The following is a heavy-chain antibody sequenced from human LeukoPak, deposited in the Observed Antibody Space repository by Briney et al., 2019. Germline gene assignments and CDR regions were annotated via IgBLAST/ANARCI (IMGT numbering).Heavy chain of an antibody. CDR3: ARDAYDFWSGYYTGIYYYYYYMDV. Sequence: ASVKVSCKASGYTFTGYYMHWVRQAPGQGLEWMGWINPNSGGTNYAQKFQGRVTMTRDTSISTAYMELSRLRSDDTAVCYCARDAYDFWSGYYTGIYYYYYYMDVWGKGTTVTVSS. D-gene: IGHD3-3*01. CDR1: GYTFTGYY. J-gene: IGHJ6*03. V-gene: IGHV1-2*02. CDR2: INPNSGGT.